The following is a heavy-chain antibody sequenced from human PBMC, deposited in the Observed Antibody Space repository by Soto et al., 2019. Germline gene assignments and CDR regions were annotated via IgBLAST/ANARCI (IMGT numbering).Heavy chain of an antibody. CDR2: INHSGST. J-gene: IGHJ3*02. D-gene: IGHD2-15*01. V-gene: IGHV4-34*01. Sequence: SETLSLTCAVYGGSFSGYYGSWIRQPPGKGLEWIGEINHSGSTNYNPSLKSRVTISVDTSKNQFSLRLSSVTAADTAVYYCARGHYSYDAFDIWGQGTMVTVSS. CDR1: GGSFSGYY. CDR3: ARGHYSYDAFDI.